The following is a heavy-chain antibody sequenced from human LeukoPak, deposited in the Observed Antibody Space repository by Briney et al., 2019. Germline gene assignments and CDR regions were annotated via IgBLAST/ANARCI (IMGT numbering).Heavy chain of an antibody. V-gene: IGHV4-38-2*02. CDR1: GYSINSGYF. Sequence: SETLSLTCTVSGYSINSGYFWGWIRQPPLKGLEWIGSIYHSGRTYYNPSLKSRVTISVDTSKNQFSLKMSSVTAADTAVYYCARTGNWFDPWGQGTLVTVSS. J-gene: IGHJ5*02. D-gene: IGHD1-14*01. CDR3: ARTGNWFDP. CDR2: IYHSGRT.